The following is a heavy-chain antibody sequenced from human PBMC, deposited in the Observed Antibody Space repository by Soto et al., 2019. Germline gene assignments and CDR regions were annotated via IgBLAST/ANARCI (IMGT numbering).Heavy chain of an antibody. D-gene: IGHD3-16*01. Sequence: SETLSLTCTVSGGSISSGGYYWSWIRQHPGEGLEWIGYIYYSGATYYTPSLKTRVSISLHKSQNYFSLELSSVTAADTAVYYCATSNGAYSYDTVSWGQGTLVTVSS. CDR2: IYYSGAT. J-gene: IGHJ5*02. CDR3: ATSNGAYSYDTVS. V-gene: IGHV4-31*03. CDR1: GGSISSGGYY.